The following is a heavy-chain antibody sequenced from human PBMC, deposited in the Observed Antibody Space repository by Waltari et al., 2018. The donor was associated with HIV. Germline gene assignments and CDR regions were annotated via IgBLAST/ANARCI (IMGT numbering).Heavy chain of an antibody. J-gene: IGHJ6*02. CDR3: ARGLGGSYYYGVDV. CDR1: GYIFTNYG. Sequence: QVHLVQSGAEVQMPGASVRVPCNTPGYIFTNYGVSWVRQAPGQGLEWLGWISGYNANTNYAQRLQGRVTLTTDTSTSTAYMELRSLRSDDTAVYYCARGLGGSYYYGVDVWGQGTTVTVS. CDR2: ISGYNANT. V-gene: IGHV1-18*01.